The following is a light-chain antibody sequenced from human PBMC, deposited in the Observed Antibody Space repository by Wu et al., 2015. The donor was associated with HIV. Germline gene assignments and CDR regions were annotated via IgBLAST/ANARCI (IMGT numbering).Light chain of an antibody. CDR3: QQYGTSPRT. V-gene: IGKV3-20*01. CDR2: GAS. J-gene: IGKJ1*01. Sequence: EIVSTQSPGTLSLSPGERATLSCRASQSITSNYLAWYQQKPGQAPRLLIYGASSRATGIPDRFSGSGSGTDFTLTISRVEPEDFAVYYCQQYGTSPRTFGQGTKVEIK. CDR1: QSITSNY.